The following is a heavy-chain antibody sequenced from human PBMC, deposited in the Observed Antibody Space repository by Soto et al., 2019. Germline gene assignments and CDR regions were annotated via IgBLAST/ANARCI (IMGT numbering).Heavy chain of an antibody. D-gene: IGHD3-16*01. V-gene: IGHV1-18*01. Sequence: QVQLVQSGDEVRKPGSSVKVSCKASGYIFVNYGIAWVRQAPGQGLEWMGWISTYRGNTHYASKVQGRLTMTTDTNTRRAYMAQRSLTTGATAVDYWAMVDNYVAPSPQAVWGQGAKVTVSS. CDR2: ISTYRGNT. J-gene: IGHJ6*02. CDR3: AMVDNYVAPSPQAV. CDR1: GYIFVNYG.